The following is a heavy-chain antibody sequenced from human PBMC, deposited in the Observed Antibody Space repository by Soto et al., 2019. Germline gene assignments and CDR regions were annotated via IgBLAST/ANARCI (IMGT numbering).Heavy chain of an antibody. CDR1: GGTFSSYA. CDR2: IIPIFGTA. D-gene: IGHD3-10*01. Sequence: GASVKVSFKASGGTFSSYAISWVRQAPGQGLEWMGGIIPIFGTANYAQKFQGRVTITADESTSTAYMELSSLRSEDTAVYYCARDIGTMVRGDWFDPWGQGTLVTVSS. CDR3: ARDIGTMVRGDWFDP. V-gene: IGHV1-69*13. J-gene: IGHJ5*02.